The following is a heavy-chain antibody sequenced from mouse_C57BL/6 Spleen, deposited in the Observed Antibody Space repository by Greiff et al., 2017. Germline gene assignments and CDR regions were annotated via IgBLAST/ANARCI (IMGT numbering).Heavy chain of an antibody. CDR3: ARRGSNGYYEDY. CDR1: GFSINSDCY. D-gene: IGHD2-3*01. V-gene: IGHV3-3*01. Sequence: VQLKESGPSLVRPSQTLSLTCTVTGFSINSDCYWIWIRQFPGNKLEYIGSTFYSGITYYNPSLDSRTYITRDTSKNQFSLKLSSMTTEDTATYYCARRGSNGYYEDYWGQGTSVTVSS. J-gene: IGHJ4*01. CDR2: TFYSGIT.